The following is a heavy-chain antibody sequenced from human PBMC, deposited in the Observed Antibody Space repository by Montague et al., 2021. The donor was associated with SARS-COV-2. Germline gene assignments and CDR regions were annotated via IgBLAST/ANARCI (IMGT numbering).Heavy chain of an antibody. CDR2: ISTTGSP. Sequence: TLSLTCTLSGDSISRNNLYWTWIRQPAGEGLEWIGRISTTGSPEYNPSLKSRVTLLLDTSKNQFSLRLSSVTAADTAMYYCTIEGHITTICSGCPRNWFDPWGQGTLVTVSS. J-gene: IGHJ5*02. CDR1: GDSISRNNLY. CDR3: TIEGHITTICSGCPRNWFDP. D-gene: IGHD2-2*01. V-gene: IGHV4-61*02.